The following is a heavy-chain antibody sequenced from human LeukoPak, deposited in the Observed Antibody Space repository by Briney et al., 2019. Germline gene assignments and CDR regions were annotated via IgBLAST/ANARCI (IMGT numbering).Heavy chain of an antibody. V-gene: IGHV1-69*05. CDR3: ASRLLGYCGGDCYFSDH. D-gene: IGHD2-21*01. CDR1: GGTFSSDA. Sequence: GASVKVSCKASGGTFSSDAISWVRQAPGQGLEWMGGIIPIFGTANYAQKFQGRVTITTDESTSTAYMELSSLRSEDTAVYYCASRLLGYCGGDCYFSDHWGQGTLVTVSS. J-gene: IGHJ5*02. CDR2: IIPIFGTA.